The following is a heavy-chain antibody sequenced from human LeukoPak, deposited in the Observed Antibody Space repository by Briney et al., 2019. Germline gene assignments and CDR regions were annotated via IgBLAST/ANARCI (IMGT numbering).Heavy chain of an antibody. CDR2: ISAYNGNT. D-gene: IGHD3-10*01. V-gene: IGHV1-18*01. Sequence: ASVKVSCKASGYTFTRNGISWVRQAPGQGLEWMGWISAYNGNTHYAQRLQGRVTMTTDTSTSTAYMELRSLRFDDTAVYYCARQSDIRTRRGDDAFDVWGQGTMVTVSS. CDR3: ARQSDIRTRRGDDAFDV. CDR1: GYTFTRNG. J-gene: IGHJ3*01.